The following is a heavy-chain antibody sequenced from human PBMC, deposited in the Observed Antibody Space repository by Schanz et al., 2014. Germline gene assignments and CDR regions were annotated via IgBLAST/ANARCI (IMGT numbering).Heavy chain of an antibody. Sequence: QGQLVESGGGGGQPGRSLRLSCAGSGFSFSGFGMHWVRQAPGKGGGWGAVRSYDGRNKYFADSVKGRFTISRDNSKNTLFLQVNSLRAEDTAVYYCAKDHFGHYDSSGCSDCYYYGMDVWGQGTTVTVSS. J-gene: IGHJ6*02. D-gene: IGHD3-22*01. V-gene: IGHV3-30*18. CDR2: RSYDGRNK. CDR3: AKDHFGHYDSSGCSDCYYYGMDV. CDR1: GFSFSGFG.